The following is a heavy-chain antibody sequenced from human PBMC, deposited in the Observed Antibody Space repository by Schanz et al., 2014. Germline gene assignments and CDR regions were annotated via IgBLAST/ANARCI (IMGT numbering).Heavy chain of an antibody. V-gene: IGHV3-66*02. CDR3: VGIHVAVAEAFY. D-gene: IGHD6-19*01. J-gene: IGHJ4*02. CDR2: IYSGGST. CDR1: GFTVSINY. Sequence: EVQLVESGGGLVQPGGSLRLSCAASGFTVSINYMSWVRQAPGKGLEWVSVIYSGGSTYYADSVEGRFTISRDNAKNTLYLQMNSLRPEDTALYYCVGIHVAVAEAFYWGQGALVIVS.